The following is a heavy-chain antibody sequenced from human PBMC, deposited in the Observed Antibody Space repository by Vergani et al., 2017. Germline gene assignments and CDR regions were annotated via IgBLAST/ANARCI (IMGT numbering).Heavy chain of an antibody. J-gene: IGHJ3*02. Sequence: QVQLQESGPGLVKPSETLSLTCTVSGGSISSYYWSWIRQPPGKGLEWIGYIYYSGSTNYNPSLTSRVTISVDTSKNQFSLKLSSVTAADTAVYYCARGADKDGYNKLAAFDIWGQGTMVTVSS. D-gene: IGHD5-24*01. V-gene: IGHV4-59*01. CDR3: ARGADKDGYNKLAAFDI. CDR2: IYYSGST. CDR1: GGSISSYY.